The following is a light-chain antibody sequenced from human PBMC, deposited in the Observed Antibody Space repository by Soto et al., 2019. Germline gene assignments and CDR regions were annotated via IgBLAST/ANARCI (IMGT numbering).Light chain of an antibody. CDR1: SSNIGSNT. CDR2: SNN. V-gene: IGLV1-44*01. Sequence: QSALTQPPSASGTPVQRVTISCSGSSSNIGSNTVNWYQQLPGTAPKLLIYSNNQRPSGVPDRFSGSKSGTSASLAISGLQSEDEADYYCAAWDDSLNAVFGGGTKVTVL. J-gene: IGLJ2*01. CDR3: AAWDDSLNAV.